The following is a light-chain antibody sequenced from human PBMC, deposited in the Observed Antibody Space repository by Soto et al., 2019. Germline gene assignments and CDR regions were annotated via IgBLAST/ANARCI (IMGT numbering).Light chain of an antibody. CDR2: RND. Sequence: QSVLTQPPSASGTPGQRVTISCSGSGSNIGSHDVYWYQHLPGTAPKVLIYRNDQRPSGVPDRFSASRSGTSASLAISGLRSEDEADYYCVAWDDSLSGRVFGGGTQLTV. J-gene: IGLJ3*02. V-gene: IGLV1-47*02. CDR1: GSNIGSHD. CDR3: VAWDDSLSGRV.